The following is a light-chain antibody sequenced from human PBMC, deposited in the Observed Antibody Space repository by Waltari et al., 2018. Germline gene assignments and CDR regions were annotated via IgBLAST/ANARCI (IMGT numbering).Light chain of an antibody. Sequence: IVMTQSPATLSVSPGERVTLSCRASQSVSGNLAWYQQKPGQAPRLLMYGASTRAAGVPTGFSGSGSGTEFTVTISSLQSEDFAVYYCQQYNDWPQTFGQGTKLETK. CDR1: QSVSGN. CDR2: GAS. V-gene: IGKV3-15*01. CDR3: QQYNDWPQT. J-gene: IGKJ2*01.